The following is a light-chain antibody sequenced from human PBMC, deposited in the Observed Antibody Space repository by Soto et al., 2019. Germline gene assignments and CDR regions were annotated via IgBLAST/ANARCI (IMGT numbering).Light chain of an antibody. V-gene: IGKV3-11*01. CDR2: DIS. CDR1: QSVPSY. J-gene: IGKJ2*01. Sequence: EIVLTQFPATLSLSPGDRATLSCRASQSVPSYLAWYQQKPGQAPRLLVYDISNRATGIPARFTGSGPGTDFTLTISSLEPEDSAVYYCQQRNAWPRNTFGQGTKLEI. CDR3: QQRNAWPRNT.